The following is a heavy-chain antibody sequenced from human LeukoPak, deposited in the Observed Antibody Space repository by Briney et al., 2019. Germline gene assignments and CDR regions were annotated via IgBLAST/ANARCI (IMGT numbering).Heavy chain of an antibody. CDR2: ISSSGSII. D-gene: IGHD6-6*01. Sequence: GGSLRLSCAASGFTFSSYEMNWVRQAPGKGLEWVSYISSSGSIIYYADSVKGRFTISRDNAKNPLYLQMNSLRVEDTAVYHCARVIEYSSSFDYWGQGTLVTVSS. J-gene: IGHJ4*02. V-gene: IGHV3-48*03. CDR3: ARVIEYSSSFDY. CDR1: GFTFSSYE.